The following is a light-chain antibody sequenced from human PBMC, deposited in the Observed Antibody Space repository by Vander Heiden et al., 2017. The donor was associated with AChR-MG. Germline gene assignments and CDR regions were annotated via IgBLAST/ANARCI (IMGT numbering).Light chain of an antibody. V-gene: IGKV1-9*01. J-gene: IGKJ4*01. CDR1: QGITNY. CDR3: QQFSRYPLT. CDR2: ATS. Sequence: IQLTQSPSSLSASVGDRVTITCRAGQGITNYLAWYQQKPGTAPKLLIYATSTLQSGVPSRFSGSGSGTDFTLTISSLQPEDFATYYCQQFSRYPLTFGGGTKVEMK.